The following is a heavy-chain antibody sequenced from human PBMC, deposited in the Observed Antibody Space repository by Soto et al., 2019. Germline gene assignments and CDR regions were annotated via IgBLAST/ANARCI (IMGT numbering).Heavy chain of an antibody. CDR1: GYTFIRYG. CDR2: ISPYNDYT. Sequence: QVQLAQSANEVKKPGASVRVSCKAAGYTFIRYGIAWVRQAPGQGLEWMGWISPYNDYTVYAQKFQGRVSMTADTSTITVYMNLSALKSYDTAVYYCERGGYYDTSWGKLSHYGLDVWGQGTSVSVSS. J-gene: IGHJ6*02. CDR3: ERGGYYDTSWGKLSHYGLDV. V-gene: IGHV1-18*01. D-gene: IGHD3-16*01.